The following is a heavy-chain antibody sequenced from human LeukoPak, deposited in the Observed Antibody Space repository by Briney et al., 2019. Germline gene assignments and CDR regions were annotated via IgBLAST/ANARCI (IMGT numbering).Heavy chain of an antibody. CDR2: ISGSGGST. CDR1: GFTFSSYS. V-gene: IGHV3-23*01. J-gene: IGHJ4*02. Sequence: GGSLRLSCAASGFTFSSYSMSWVRQAPGKGLEWVSGISGSGGSTDYADSVKGRFTISRDNSKNTLYLQMNSLRVEDTAVYYCAKDPGYQVVYRFDYWGQGTLVTVSS. D-gene: IGHD2-2*01. CDR3: AKDPGYQVVYRFDY.